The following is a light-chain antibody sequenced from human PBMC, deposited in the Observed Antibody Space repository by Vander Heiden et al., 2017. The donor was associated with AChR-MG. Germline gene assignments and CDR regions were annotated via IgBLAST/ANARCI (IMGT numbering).Light chain of an antibody. V-gene: IGKV1-39*01. CDR3: QQSDSTPSWT. J-gene: IGKJ1*01. Sequence: DIQMTQSPSSLSASVGDSVTITCRVSQSISSYLNWYQQKPGKAPKLLIYAASSLQSGVASRFSGSGSGTDFTLTISSLQPEDFATYYCQQSDSTPSWTFGQGTKVEIK. CDR2: AAS. CDR1: QSISSY.